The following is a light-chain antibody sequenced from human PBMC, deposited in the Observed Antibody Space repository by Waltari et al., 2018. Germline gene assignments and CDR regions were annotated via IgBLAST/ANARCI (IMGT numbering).Light chain of an antibody. V-gene: IGKV1-9*01. CDR2: GAS. CDR1: QGIDNY. Sequence: IQLTQSPSSLSASVGDRVTITCRASQGIDNYLGWYQQKPGKAPKLLFYGASTLQSGVPSRFSGSGSGTDFTLIISSLQPADFATYYCQQLNTYPLTFGGGTKVDIK. J-gene: IGKJ4*01. CDR3: QQLNTYPLT.